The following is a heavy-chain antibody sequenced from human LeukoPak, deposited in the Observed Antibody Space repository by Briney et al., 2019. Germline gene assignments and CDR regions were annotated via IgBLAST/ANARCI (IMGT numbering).Heavy chain of an antibody. D-gene: IGHD4-17*01. J-gene: IGHJ6*02. CDR2: INHSGST. Sequence: SETLSLTCTVSGASISSNNYFWGWIRQPPGKGLEWIGEINHSGSTNYNPSLKSRVTISVDTSKNQFSLKLSSVTAADTAVYYCARGSGDYGDPYYYYYGMDVWGQGTTVTVSS. CDR3: ARGSGDYGDPYYYYYGMDV. CDR1: GASISSNNYF. V-gene: IGHV4-39*07.